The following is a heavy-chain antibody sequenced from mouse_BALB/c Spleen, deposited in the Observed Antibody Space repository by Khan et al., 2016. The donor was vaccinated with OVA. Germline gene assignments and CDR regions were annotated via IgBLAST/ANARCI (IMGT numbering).Heavy chain of an antibody. D-gene: IGHD3-1*01. V-gene: IGHV9-3-1*01. CDR3: TRFHGRY. CDR2: INTYTGEP. Sequence: QIQLVQSGPELKKPGETVKISCKASGYTFTNYVMNWVKQSPGKGLKWMGWINTYTGEPTYADDFMGRFAFSLETSVSTAYLQINSLKYEYTATYFCTRFHGRYWGQGTTLTVSS. J-gene: IGHJ2*01. CDR1: GYTFTNYV.